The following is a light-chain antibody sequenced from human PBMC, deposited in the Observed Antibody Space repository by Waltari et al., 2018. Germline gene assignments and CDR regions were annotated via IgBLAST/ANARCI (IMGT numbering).Light chain of an antibody. V-gene: IGLV2-23*02. CDR3: CSYAGSGIVI. CDR2: EVT. Sequence: QSALTQPASVSGSPGQSLTISCTGTSSAVGKYNLVPWYQQHPGKVPKVMIYEVTKRPSGVSNRFSGSKSGNTASLTISGLQAEDEADYYCCSYAGSGIVIFGGGTKLTVL. J-gene: IGLJ2*01. CDR1: SSAVGKYNL.